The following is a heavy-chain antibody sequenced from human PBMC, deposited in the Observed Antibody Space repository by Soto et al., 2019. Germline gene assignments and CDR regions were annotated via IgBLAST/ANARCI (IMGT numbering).Heavy chain of an antibody. J-gene: IGHJ5*02. V-gene: IGHV4-34*01. CDR2: INHSGST. CDR1: GGSFSGYY. CDR3: ASTYSSSWYLGWFDP. Sequence: PSETLSLTCAVYGGSFSGYYWSWIRQPPGKGLEWIGEINHSGSTNYNPSLKSRVTIPVDTSKNQFSLKLSSVTAADTAVYYCASTYSSSWYLGWFDPWGQGTLVTVSS. D-gene: IGHD6-13*01.